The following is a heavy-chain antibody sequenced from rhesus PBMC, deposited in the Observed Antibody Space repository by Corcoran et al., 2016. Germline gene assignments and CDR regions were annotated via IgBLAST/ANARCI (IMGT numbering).Heavy chain of an antibody. CDR2: ISGSSGST. V-gene: IGHV4-165*01. CDR1: GGSFSGNY. CDR3: ARRGRQLDQGAFDF. J-gene: IGHJ3*01. D-gene: IGHD6-25*01. Sequence: QVQLQESGPGLVKPSETLSLTCVVSGGSFSGNYWGWIRQPPGKGLEWIGYISGSSGSTNYHPSRESRVTISTDTSKNQFSLKLSSVTAADTAVYYCARRGRQLDQGAFDFWGQGLRVTVSS.